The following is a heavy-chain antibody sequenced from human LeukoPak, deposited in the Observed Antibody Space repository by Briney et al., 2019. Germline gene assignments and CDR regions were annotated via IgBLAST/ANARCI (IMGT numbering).Heavy chain of an antibody. V-gene: IGHV1-2*02. CDR2: INPNSGGT. J-gene: IGHJ4*02. D-gene: IGHD2-21*02. CDR1: GYAFTDYY. Sequence: ASVKVSCKASGYAFTDYYLHWVRQAPGQGLEWMGWINPNSGGTNYAQKFQGRVTMTSDTSISTAYMELSRLKSEDTAVYYCATSPTSDSPGYWGQGTLVTVSS. CDR3: ATSPTSDSPGY.